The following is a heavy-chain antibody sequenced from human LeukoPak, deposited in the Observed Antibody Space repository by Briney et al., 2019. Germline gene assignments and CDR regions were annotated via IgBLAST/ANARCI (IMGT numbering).Heavy chain of an antibody. Sequence: GESLKISCKGSGYRFTSYWIGWVRQMPGKGLEWMGIIYPGDSDTRYSPSFQGQVTISADKSISTAYLQWSSLKASDTAMYYCARRYYDFWSGYYTGFDYWGQGTLVTVSS. CDR2: IYPGDSDT. V-gene: IGHV5-51*01. J-gene: IGHJ4*02. CDR1: GYRFTSYW. D-gene: IGHD3-3*01. CDR3: ARRYYDFWSGYYTGFDY.